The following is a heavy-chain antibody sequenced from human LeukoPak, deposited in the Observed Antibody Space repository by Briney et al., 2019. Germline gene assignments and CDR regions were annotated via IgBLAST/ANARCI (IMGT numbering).Heavy chain of an antibody. CDR3: ATNLWGSGSFDY. J-gene: IGHJ4*02. V-gene: IGHV1-18*01. Sequence: GASVKVSCKASGYTFTSYGISWVRQAPGQGLEWMGWISAYNGNTNYAQKLQGRVTMTTDTSTSTAYIDLSSLRSEDTAVYYCATNLWGSGSFDYWGQGTLVTVSS. CDR1: GYTFTSYG. D-gene: IGHD3-10*01. CDR2: ISAYNGNT.